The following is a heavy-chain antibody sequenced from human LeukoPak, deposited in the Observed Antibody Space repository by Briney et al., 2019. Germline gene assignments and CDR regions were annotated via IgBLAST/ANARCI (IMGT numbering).Heavy chain of an antibody. J-gene: IGHJ4*02. V-gene: IGHV3-11*06. CDR1: GFTFSDYC. CDR3: ATTRGGGYSYGYSAY. Sequence: GGSLRLSCAASGFTFSDYCMSWIRQAPGKGLEWVSYISSSSSYRNYADSVKGRFTISRDNAKNSLYLQMNSLRAEDTAIYYCATTRGGGYSYGYSAYWGQGTLVTVSS. D-gene: IGHD5-18*01. CDR2: ISSSSSYR.